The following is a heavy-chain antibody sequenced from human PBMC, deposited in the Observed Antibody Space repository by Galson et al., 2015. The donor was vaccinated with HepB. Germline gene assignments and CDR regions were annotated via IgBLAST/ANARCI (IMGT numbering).Heavy chain of an antibody. J-gene: IGHJ4*02. Sequence: SLRLSCAASGFTANSYWMHWVRQAPGKGLVWVSRINEHGSRVDYADSVKGRFTISRDNAKNTLHLQMNSQTAEDTAVYYCSKDTFDPDDSWGQGTLVTVSS. CDR3: SKDTFDPDDS. CDR2: INEHGSRV. V-gene: IGHV3-74*01. CDR1: GFTANSYW.